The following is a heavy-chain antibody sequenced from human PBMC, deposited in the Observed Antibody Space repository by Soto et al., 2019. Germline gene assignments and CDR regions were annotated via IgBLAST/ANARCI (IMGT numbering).Heavy chain of an antibody. D-gene: IGHD5-18*01. CDR2: ISASSSTT. J-gene: IGHJ6*02. V-gene: IGHV3-48*02. Sequence: GGSLRLSCAAPVFIFSNYAMNWVRQAPGKGLEWVSYISASSSTTYYADSVKGRFTISRDNAKNTLYLQMNSLRDEDTAVYYCARDPAGYYYYYYYGMDVWGQGTTVTVSS. CDR1: VFIFSNYA. CDR3: ARDPAGYYYYYYYGMDV.